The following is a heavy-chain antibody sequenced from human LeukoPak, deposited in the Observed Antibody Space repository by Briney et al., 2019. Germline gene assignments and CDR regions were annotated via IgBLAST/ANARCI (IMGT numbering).Heavy chain of an antibody. CDR3: AREFRYSYGPQSYMDV. Sequence: SVKVSCKASGGTFSSYAISWVRQAPGQGLEWMGGIIPIFGTANYAQKFQGRVTITTDESTSTAYMELSSLRSEDTAVYYCAREFRYSYGPQSYMDVWGKGTTVTVSS. CDR2: IIPIFGTA. V-gene: IGHV1-69*05. J-gene: IGHJ6*03. CDR1: GGTFSSYA. D-gene: IGHD5-18*01.